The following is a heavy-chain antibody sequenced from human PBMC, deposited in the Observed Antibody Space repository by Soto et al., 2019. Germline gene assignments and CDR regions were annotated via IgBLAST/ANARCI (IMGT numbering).Heavy chain of an antibody. D-gene: IGHD3-10*01. CDR1: GFTVSSNY. CDR2: IYSGGST. V-gene: IGHV3-53*04. CDR3: ARVIGELGAYFDY. J-gene: IGHJ4*02. Sequence: GESLKISCAASGFTVSSNYMSWVRQAPGKGLEWVSVIYSGGSTYYADSVKGRFTISRHNSKNTLYLQMNSLRAEDTAVYYCARVIGELGAYFDYWGQGTLVTVSS.